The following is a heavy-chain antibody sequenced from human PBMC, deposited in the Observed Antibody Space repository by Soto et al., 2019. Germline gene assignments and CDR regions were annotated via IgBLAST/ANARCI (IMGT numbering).Heavy chain of an antibody. D-gene: IGHD1-26*01. CDR2: IYPGDSDI. J-gene: IGHJ6*02. CDR3: ARRRGSGSDYHYNYGMGV. V-gene: IGHV5-51*01. Sequence: EVQLVQSGAEVKKPGESLKISCKGSGYSFSNYWIGWVRQMPGKGLEWMGIIYPGDSDIRYSPSFQGRVTISADTSTSTAFLQWSSLKASDTGMYYCARRRGSGSDYHYNYGMGVWGQGTTVTVSS. CDR1: GYSFSNYW.